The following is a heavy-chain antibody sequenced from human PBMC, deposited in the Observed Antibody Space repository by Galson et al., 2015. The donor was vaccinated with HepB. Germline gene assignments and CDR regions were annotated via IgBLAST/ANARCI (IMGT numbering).Heavy chain of an antibody. CDR3: ARGSGNYYFDY. J-gene: IGHJ4*02. CDR1: GFTFRNYW. V-gene: IGHV3-74*01. CDR2: INGDGSST. Sequence: SLRLSCAASGFTFRNYWMHWVRQAPGKGLMWVSRINGDGSSTNYADSVKGRFTISRDNAKDTVYVEMNSLRAEDTAIYCCARGSGNYYFDYWGQGTLATVSS. D-gene: IGHD1-26*01.